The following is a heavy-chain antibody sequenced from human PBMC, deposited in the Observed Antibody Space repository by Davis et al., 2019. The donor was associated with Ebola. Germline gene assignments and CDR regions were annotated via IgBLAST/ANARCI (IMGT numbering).Heavy chain of an antibody. Sequence: MPSETLSLTCTVSGVSISSYYWSWIRQPPGKGLEWIGFISNSGSTSYSPSLKSRATISLDTSKNQFSLNLDSVTAADAAVYYCVRVGWGAHWGQGTLVTVSS. CDR3: VRVGWGAH. CDR1: GVSISSYY. CDR2: ISNSGST. V-gene: IGHV4-59*01. D-gene: IGHD3-16*01. J-gene: IGHJ4*02.